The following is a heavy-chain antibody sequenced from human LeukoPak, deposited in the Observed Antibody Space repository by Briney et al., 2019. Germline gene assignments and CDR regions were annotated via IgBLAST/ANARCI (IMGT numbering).Heavy chain of an antibody. CDR1: GYTLTELS. D-gene: IGHD6-13*01. Sequence: ASVKVSCKVSGYTLTELSMHWVRQAPGEGLEWMGGFDPEDGETIYAQKFQGRVTMTEDTSTDTAYMELSSLRSEDTAVYYCATDWAAAGYFDYWGQGTLVTVSS. V-gene: IGHV1-24*01. J-gene: IGHJ4*02. CDR3: ATDWAAAGYFDY. CDR2: FDPEDGET.